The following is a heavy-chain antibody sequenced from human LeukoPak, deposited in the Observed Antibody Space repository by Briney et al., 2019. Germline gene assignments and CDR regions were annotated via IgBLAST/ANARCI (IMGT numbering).Heavy chain of an antibody. Sequence: GGSLRLSCAASGFTFSSYSMNWVRQAPGKGLEWVSSISSSSSYIYYADSVKGRFTISRDNAKNSLYLQMSSLRGEDTAVYYCARVEVRGGRYYYYMDVWGKGTTVTISS. V-gene: IGHV3-21*01. CDR3: ARVEVRGGRYYYYMDV. J-gene: IGHJ6*03. CDR1: GFTFSSYS. CDR2: ISSSSSYI. D-gene: IGHD3-10*01.